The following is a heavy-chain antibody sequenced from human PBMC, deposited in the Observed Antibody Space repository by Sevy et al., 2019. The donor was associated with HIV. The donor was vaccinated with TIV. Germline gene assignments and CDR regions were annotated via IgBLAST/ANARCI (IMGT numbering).Heavy chain of an antibody. CDR1: GFTFSTYA. D-gene: IGHD1-1*01. Sequence: CLRLSCAASGFTFSTYAMHCLRQAPGKGLEGVAVISHDERTKYYADSVKGRFTISRDNSKNTLYLQMVSLRPEDTTLYYCARDPGNSGNYWGQGTLVTVSS. J-gene: IGHJ4*02. CDR2: ISHDERTK. CDR3: ARDPGNSGNY. V-gene: IGHV3-30*01.